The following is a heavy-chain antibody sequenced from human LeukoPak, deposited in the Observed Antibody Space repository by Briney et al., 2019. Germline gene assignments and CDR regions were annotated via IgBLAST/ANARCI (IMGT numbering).Heavy chain of an antibody. Sequence: PGGSLRLSCAASGFAFSTYAMSWVRHAPGKGLELVSLISNTGGNTYYADSVKGRFTISRDNSKNTLYLQMNSLRAEDTAVYYCAKRASGSGTSLYYFDYWGQGTLVTVSS. CDR3: AKRASGSGTSLYYFDY. CDR1: GFAFSTYA. J-gene: IGHJ4*02. V-gene: IGHV3-23*01. D-gene: IGHD3-10*01. CDR2: ISNTGGNT.